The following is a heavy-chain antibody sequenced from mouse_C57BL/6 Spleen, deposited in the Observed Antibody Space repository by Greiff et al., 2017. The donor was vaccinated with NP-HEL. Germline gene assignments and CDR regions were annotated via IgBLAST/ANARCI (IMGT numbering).Heavy chain of an antibody. CDR2: IYPGSGNT. D-gene: IGHD4-1*01. CDR3: ARPLNWDVFAY. J-gene: IGHJ3*01. V-gene: IGHV1-66*01. CDR1: GYSFPSYY. Sequence: VQLQQSGPELVKPGASVKISCKASGYSFPSYYIHWVKQRPGQGLEWIGWIYPGSGNTKYNEKFKGKATLTADTSSRTAYMQLSSLTSEDSAVYYGARPLNWDVFAYWGEGTLVTVSA.